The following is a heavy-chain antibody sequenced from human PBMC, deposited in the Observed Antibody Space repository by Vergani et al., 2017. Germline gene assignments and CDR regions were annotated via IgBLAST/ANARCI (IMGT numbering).Heavy chain of an antibody. CDR3: ARGCGSTSCYKRGEDWFDP. Sequence: QVQLVQSGAEVKKPGASVKVSCKASGYTFTSYYIHWVRQAPGQGLEWMGIINPSGGSTNYAQKFQGRVTMTRDTSTSTVFMELSSLRSEDTAVYYCARGCGSTSCYKRGEDWFDPWGQGTLVTDSS. D-gene: IGHD2-2*02. CDR1: GYTFTSYY. CDR2: INPSGGST. V-gene: IGHV1-46*01. J-gene: IGHJ5*02.